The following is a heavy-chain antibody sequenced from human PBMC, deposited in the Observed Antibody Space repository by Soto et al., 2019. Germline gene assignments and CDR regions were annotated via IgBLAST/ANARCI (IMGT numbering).Heavy chain of an antibody. Sequence: QVQLQESGPGLVKPSGTLSLTCAVSSGSISSTNWWSWVRQPPGKGLEWVGEIYHSGSTNYNPSLNSRVTISVDKSKNQFSLKLSSVTAADTAVYYCARGIAVAADSQWRWFDPWGQGTLVTVAS. J-gene: IGHJ5*02. CDR3: ARGIAVAADSQWRWFDP. V-gene: IGHV4-4*02. D-gene: IGHD6-19*01. CDR1: SGSISSTNW. CDR2: IYHSGST.